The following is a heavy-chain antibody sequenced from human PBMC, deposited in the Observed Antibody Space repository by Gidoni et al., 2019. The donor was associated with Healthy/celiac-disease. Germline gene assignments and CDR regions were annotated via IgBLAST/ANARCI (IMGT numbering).Heavy chain of an antibody. CDR2: MNLNSGNT. J-gene: IGHJ6*03. CDR3: ARARSKYQLLSRVGYYYMDV. V-gene: IGHV1-8*01. D-gene: IGHD2-2*01. Sequence: QVQLVQSGAEVKKPGASVKVSCKASGYTFTSYDIHWVRQATGQGLEWMGWMNLNSGNTGYAQKFQGRVTMTRNTSISTAYMELSSLRSEDTAVYYCARARSKYQLLSRVGYYYMDVWGKGTTVTVSS. CDR1: GYTFTSYD.